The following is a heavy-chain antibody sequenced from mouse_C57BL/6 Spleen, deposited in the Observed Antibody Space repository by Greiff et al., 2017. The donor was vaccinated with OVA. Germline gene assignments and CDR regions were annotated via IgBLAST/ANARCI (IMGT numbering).Heavy chain of an antibody. CDR3: ARSGGYGSSYAVYAMDY. Sequence: QVQLQQSGAELARPGASVKMSCKASGYTFTSYTMHWVKQRPGQGLEWIGYINPSSGYTKYNQKFKDKATLTADKSSSTAYMQLSSLTSEDSAVYYCARSGGYGSSYAVYAMDYWGQGTSVTVSS. CDR2: INPSSGYT. D-gene: IGHD1-1*01. CDR1: GYTFTSYT. J-gene: IGHJ4*01. V-gene: IGHV1-4*01.